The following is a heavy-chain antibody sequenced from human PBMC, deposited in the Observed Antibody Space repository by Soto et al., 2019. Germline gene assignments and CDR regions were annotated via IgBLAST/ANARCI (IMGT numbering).Heavy chain of an antibody. J-gene: IGHJ5*02. Sequence: GGSLRLSCTASGFNFGSYGMHWVRQAPGKGLEWVAVIWYDGSNKYYADSVKGRFTISRDNSKNTLYLQMNSLRAEDTAVYYCARGSYNWNDVWFDPWGQGTLVTVSS. D-gene: IGHD1-1*01. CDR2: IWYDGSNK. CDR3: ARGSYNWNDVWFDP. V-gene: IGHV3-33*01. CDR1: GFNFGSYG.